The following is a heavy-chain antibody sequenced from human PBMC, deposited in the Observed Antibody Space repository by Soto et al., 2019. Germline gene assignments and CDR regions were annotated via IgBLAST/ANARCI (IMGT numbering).Heavy chain of an antibody. CDR3: APHTLDTGMPSGY. Sequence: QVQLVQSGAEVREPGASVKVSCKASGYTFTNYGVSWVRQAPGQGLEWMGWIGGYKGNTNYAQKLQGRVTLTTDTSTSTAYMELRSLRSDGRAVYYCAPHTLDTGMPSGYWGQGTLVTVSS. J-gene: IGHJ4*02. D-gene: IGHD5-18*01. CDR2: IGGYKGNT. CDR1: GYTFTNYG. V-gene: IGHV1-18*01.